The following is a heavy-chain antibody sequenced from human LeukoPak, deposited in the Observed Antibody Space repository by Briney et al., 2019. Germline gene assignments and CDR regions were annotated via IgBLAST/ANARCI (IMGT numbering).Heavy chain of an antibody. J-gene: IGHJ4*02. V-gene: IGHV4-39*01. Sequence: SETLSLTCTVSGGSISSGSYYWGWIRQPPGKGLQWIGNIYYGGSTYYNPSLKSRVTISVDTSKNQFSLKLSSVTAADTAVYYCARHALSRYDSSGYYYDYWGQGTLVTVSS. CDR1: GGSISSGSYY. D-gene: IGHD3-22*01. CDR2: IYYGGST. CDR3: ARHALSRYDSSGYYYDY.